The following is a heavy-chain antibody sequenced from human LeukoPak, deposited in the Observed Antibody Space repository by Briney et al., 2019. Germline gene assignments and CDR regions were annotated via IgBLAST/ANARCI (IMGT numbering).Heavy chain of an antibody. CDR2: ISSSGSTI. Sequence: GGSPKLSCAASGFTFSGSAMHWVCQAPGKGLEWVSYISSSGSTIYYADSVKGRFTISRDNSKNMLYLQMNSLRAEDTAVYYCAKVRFYGSSSGGLDYWGQGTLSPSPQ. V-gene: IGHV3-48*01. CDR1: GFTFSGSA. J-gene: IGHJ4*02. D-gene: IGHD6-6*01. CDR3: AKVRFYGSSSGGLDY.